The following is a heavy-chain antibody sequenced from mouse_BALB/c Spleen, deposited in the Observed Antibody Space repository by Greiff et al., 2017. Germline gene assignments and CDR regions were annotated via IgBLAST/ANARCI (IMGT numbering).Heavy chain of an antibody. CDR3: ARRRFAATFYAMDY. Sequence: EVKVVESGGGLVQPGGSLKLSCAASGFDFSRYWMSWVRQAPGKGLEWIGEINPDSSTINYTPSLKDKFIISRDNAKNTLYLQMSKVRSEDTALYYCARRRFAATFYAMDYWGQGTSVTVSS. CDR1: GFDFSRYW. V-gene: IGHV4-1*02. J-gene: IGHJ4*01. D-gene: IGHD1-2*01. CDR2: INPDSSTI.